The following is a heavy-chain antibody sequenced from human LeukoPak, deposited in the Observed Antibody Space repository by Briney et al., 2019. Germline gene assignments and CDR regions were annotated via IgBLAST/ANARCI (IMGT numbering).Heavy chain of an antibody. CDR3: AHSFYDRSDY. Sequence: SETLSLTCTVSGGSISSYYWSWLRQPPGKGLEWIGEVNHSGSTNYNPSLKSRVTISVDTSKNQFSLKLSSVTAADTAVYYCAHSFYDRSDYWGQGTLVTVSS. CDR2: VNHSGST. CDR1: GGSISSYY. V-gene: IGHV4-34*01. J-gene: IGHJ4*02. D-gene: IGHD3-22*01.